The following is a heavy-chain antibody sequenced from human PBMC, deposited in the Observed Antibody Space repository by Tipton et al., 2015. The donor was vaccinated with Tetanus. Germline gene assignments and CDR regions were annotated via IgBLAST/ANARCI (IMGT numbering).Heavy chain of an antibody. Sequence: TLSLTCAVSGGSLRDYYWGWIRQSPGKGLEWIGEINEGGSTNYNPSLESRVSMSVHTSNHRFSLKVNSVIAADTATYYCARWIGVIPVTGNDAFDVWGPGAMVTVSS. CDR3: ARWIGVIPVTGNDAFDV. CDR1: GGSLRDYY. J-gene: IGHJ3*01. CDR2: INEGGST. V-gene: IGHV4-34*01. D-gene: IGHD3-16*01.